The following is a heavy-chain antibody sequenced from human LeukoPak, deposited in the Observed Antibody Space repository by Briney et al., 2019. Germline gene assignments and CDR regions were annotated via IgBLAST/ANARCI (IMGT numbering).Heavy chain of an antibody. V-gene: IGHV4-39*07. CDR3: ARGGTAVIAPYAFDI. J-gene: IGHJ3*02. CDR1: GVSVSSRYDY. Sequence: SETLSLTCTVSGVSVSSRYDYWGRIRRPPGKGLEWIGAVYYTRSTYYNPSVKSPVTISIDTSKKQFSLKLSSLTAADTAVYYCARGGTAVIAPYAFDIWGQGTMVTVSS. D-gene: IGHD4-23*01. CDR2: VYYTRST.